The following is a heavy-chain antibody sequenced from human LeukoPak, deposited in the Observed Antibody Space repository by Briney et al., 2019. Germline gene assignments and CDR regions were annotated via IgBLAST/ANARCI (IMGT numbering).Heavy chain of an antibody. Sequence: KPSETLSLTCTVSGGSISSYYWSWIRQPPGKGLEWIGYIYYSGSTNYNPPLKSRVTISVDTSKNQFSLKLSSVTAADTAVYYCARSLLGLGGYWYYYYYGMDVWGQGTTVTVSS. CDR2: IYYSGST. V-gene: IGHV4-59*08. CDR3: ARSLLGLGGYWYYYYYGMDV. D-gene: IGHD3-22*01. J-gene: IGHJ6*02. CDR1: GGSISSYY.